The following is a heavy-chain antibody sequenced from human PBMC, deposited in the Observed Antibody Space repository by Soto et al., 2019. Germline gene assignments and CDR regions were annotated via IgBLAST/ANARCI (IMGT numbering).Heavy chain of an antibody. J-gene: IGHJ4*02. CDR1: GLTFSSYA. Sequence: EVQLLESGGGLVQPGGSLRLSCAASGLTFSSYAMRWVRQAPGKGLEWFSAISGSGGSTYYADSVKGRFTISRDNSKNTLYLQMNSLRAEDTAVYYCACGLGLLYHDWGQGTLVTVSS. CDR3: ACGLGLLYHD. CDR2: ISGSGGST. V-gene: IGHV3-23*01. D-gene: IGHD2-2*02.